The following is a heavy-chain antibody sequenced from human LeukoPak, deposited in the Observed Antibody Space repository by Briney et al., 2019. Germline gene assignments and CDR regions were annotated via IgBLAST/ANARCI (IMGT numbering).Heavy chain of an antibody. CDR3: AKGYDSSGYYSGYFDY. CDR1: GFTFSSYA. V-gene: IGHV3-23*01. CDR2: ISGSGGST. D-gene: IGHD3-22*01. Sequence: GGSLRLSCAASGFTFSSYAMSWVRQAPGKGLEWVSAISGSGGSTYYADSVKGRFTISRDNSKNTLYLQMNSLRAEDTAVYYCAKGYDSSGYYSGYFDYWGQGTLVTVSS. J-gene: IGHJ4*02.